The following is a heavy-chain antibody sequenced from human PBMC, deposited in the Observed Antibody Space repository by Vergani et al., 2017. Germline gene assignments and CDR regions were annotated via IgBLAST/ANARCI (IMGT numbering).Heavy chain of an antibody. CDR1: GYTFTSYA. CDR3: ARDQLLFSRNWFDP. J-gene: IGHJ5*02. V-gene: IGHV1-3*01. CDR2: INAGNGNT. Sequence: QVQLVQSGAEVKKPGASVKVSCKAYGYTFTSYAMHWVRQAPGQRLEWMGWINAGNGNTKYSQKFQGRVTITRDTAASTAYMELSSLRSEDTAVYYCARDQLLFSRNWFDPWGQGTLVTVSS. D-gene: IGHD2-2*01.